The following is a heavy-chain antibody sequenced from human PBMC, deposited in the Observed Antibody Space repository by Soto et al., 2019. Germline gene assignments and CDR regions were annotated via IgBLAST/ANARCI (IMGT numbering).Heavy chain of an antibody. Sequence: QVQLQESGPGLVKPSETLSLTCTVSGGSVSSGSYYWSWIRQPPGKGLEWIGYIYYSGSTNYNPSLMSRVTISVDTSKNQFSLKLSSVTAADTAVYYCARYRLLDYYYGMDVWGQGTTVTVSS. D-gene: IGHD1-26*01. V-gene: IGHV4-61*01. CDR3: ARYRLLDYYYGMDV. CDR1: GGSVSSGSYY. J-gene: IGHJ6*02. CDR2: IYYSGST.